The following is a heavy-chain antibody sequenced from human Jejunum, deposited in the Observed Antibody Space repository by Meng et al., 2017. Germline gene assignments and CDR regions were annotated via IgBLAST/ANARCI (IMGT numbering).Heavy chain of an antibody. J-gene: IGHJ2*01. CDR1: GFSFTNAW. CDR2: IKSKPNGGTT. Sequence: SGGGLVKPGGSLRVSCAGSGFSFTNAWMNWVRQAPGKGLEWVGRIKSKPNGGTTDYAAPLKGRFTISRDDSKQTVYLEMNSLKTDDTAVYYCGRALSLDLWGRGTLVTVSS. V-gene: IGHV3-15*01. CDR3: GRALSLDL.